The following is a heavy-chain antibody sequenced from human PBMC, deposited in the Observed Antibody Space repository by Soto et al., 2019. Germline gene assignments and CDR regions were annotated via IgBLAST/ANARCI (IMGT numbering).Heavy chain of an antibody. D-gene: IGHD1-26*01. CDR3: ARVWFPGGATGSGY. Sequence: QVQLQQWGAGLLKPSETLSLTCAVYGESLSGYYWSWIRQPPGKGLEWIGEISHSGSTNYNPSLKSRVTISIDTSKNQFSLKLSAVTAADTAVYYCARVWFPGGATGSGYWGQGTLVTVSS. CDR1: GESLSGYY. J-gene: IGHJ4*02. V-gene: IGHV4-34*02. CDR2: ISHSGST.